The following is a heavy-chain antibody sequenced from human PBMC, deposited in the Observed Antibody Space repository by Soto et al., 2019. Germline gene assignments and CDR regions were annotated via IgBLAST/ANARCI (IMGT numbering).Heavy chain of an antibody. CDR1: GFSFTSHY. D-gene: IGHD6-13*01. V-gene: IGHV1-46*01. Sequence: ASVKVSCKAIGFSFTSHYMYWARQAPGQGLEWMGTIFPGGVNIAYAQKLQGRVTMTTDTSTSTAYMELRRLRSDDTAVYYCARDLGQQLFDYWGQGTLVTVSS. CDR3: ARDLGQQLFDY. J-gene: IGHJ4*02. CDR2: IFPGGVNI.